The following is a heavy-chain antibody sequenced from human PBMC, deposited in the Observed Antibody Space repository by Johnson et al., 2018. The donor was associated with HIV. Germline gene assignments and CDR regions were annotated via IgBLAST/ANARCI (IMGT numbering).Heavy chain of an antibody. D-gene: IGHD3-16*01. J-gene: IGHJ3*01. CDR1: GFTFDDFG. CDR2: INWNGGRT. Sequence: VQLVESGGGVVRPGGSLRLSCAASGFTFDDFGMGWVRQAPGKGLEWVSGINWNGGRTGYADSVKGRFTISRDNSNNTLYLQMNSLRAEDTTVYYCARSRHGGIQPSDAFDVWGQGTMVTVSS. CDR3: ARSRHGGIQPSDAFDV. V-gene: IGHV3-20*04.